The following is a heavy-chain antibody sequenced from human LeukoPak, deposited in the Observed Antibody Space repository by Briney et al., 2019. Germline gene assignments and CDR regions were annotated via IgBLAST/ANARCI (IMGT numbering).Heavy chain of an antibody. CDR3: ATTGYSSRNY. J-gene: IGHJ4*02. CDR1: GLTFSSYA. CDR2: ISGSGGST. V-gene: IGHV3-23*01. D-gene: IGHD6-13*01. Sequence: GGSLRLSCAASGLTFSSYAMSWVRQAPGKGLEWVSTISGSGGSTDYADSVKGRFTISRDNAKNSLYLQMNSLRAEDTAVYYCATTGYSSRNYWGQGTLVTVSS.